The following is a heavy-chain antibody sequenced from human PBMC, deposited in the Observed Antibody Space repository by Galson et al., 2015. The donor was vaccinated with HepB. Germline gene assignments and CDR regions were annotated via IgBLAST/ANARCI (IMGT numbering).Heavy chain of an antibody. J-gene: IGHJ4*02. D-gene: IGHD5-12*01. Sequence: SLRLSCAASGFTVSNNYMSWVRQVAGKGLEWVAIIYSGGRTDYADSVKGRFTISRDKSKNTLYLQMASLRAEDTAQYYCARDPWIYDASTGWGRGTLVTVSS. CDR3: ARDPWIYDASTG. CDR2: IYSGGRT. CDR1: GFTVSNNY. V-gene: IGHV3-66*02.